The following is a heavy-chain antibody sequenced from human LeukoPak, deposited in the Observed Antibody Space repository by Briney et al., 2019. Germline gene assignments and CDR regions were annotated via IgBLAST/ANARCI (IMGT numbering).Heavy chain of an antibody. CDR1: GYTFTSYG. D-gene: IGHD6-13*01. CDR3: ATTIAAAGTSDY. CDR2: ISAYNGNT. J-gene: IGHJ4*02. Sequence: GASVKVSCKASGYTFTSYGISWVRQAPGQGLEWMGWISAYNGNTNYAQKLQGRVTMTTDTSTSTAYMGLRSLRSDDTAVYYCATTIAAAGTSDYWGQGTLVTVSS. V-gene: IGHV1-18*04.